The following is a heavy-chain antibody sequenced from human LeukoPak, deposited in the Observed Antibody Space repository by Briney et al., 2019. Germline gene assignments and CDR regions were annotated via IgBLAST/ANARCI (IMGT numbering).Heavy chain of an antibody. Sequence: GGSLRLSCAASGFTSSSYSMNWVRQAPGKGLEWVGRIKSKTDGGTTDYAAPVKGRFTISRDDSKNTLYLQMNSLKTEDTAVYYCTTPLEYGQNAFDIWGQGTMVTVSS. V-gene: IGHV3-15*01. J-gene: IGHJ3*02. CDR1: GFTSSSYS. D-gene: IGHD2/OR15-2a*01. CDR3: TTPLEYGQNAFDI. CDR2: IKSKTDGGTT.